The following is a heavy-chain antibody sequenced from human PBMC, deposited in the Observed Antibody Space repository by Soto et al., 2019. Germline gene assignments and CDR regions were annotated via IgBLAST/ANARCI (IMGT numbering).Heavy chain of an antibody. Sequence: PSDTLSLTCTDSGDSISSSISYWGWIRPPPGKGLEWIGSIHYSGSTYYSPSLKSRVTLSVDTSKNKFSLNLSAVSAADTAVYYCAMIVGVSEALGTIDYWGQGTLVTVSS. CDR2: IHYSGST. D-gene: IGHD3-3*01. CDR1: GDSISSSISY. J-gene: IGHJ4*02. CDR3: AMIVGVSEALGTIDY. V-gene: IGHV4-39*01.